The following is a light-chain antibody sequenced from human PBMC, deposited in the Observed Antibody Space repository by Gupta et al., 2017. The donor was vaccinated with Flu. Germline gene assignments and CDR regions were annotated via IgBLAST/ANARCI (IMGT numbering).Light chain of an antibody. Sequence: EIVLTQSPDFQSVTPKEKVTITCRASHNIGSRLHWYQQKQDQSPKLLIRSASQSFSGVPSRFSGSGSGTDFTLTINSLEVEDAATYYCHQSSSLPRTFGQGTKVEIK. CDR1: HNIGSR. CDR2: SAS. J-gene: IGKJ1*01. CDR3: HQSSSLPRT. V-gene: IGKV6-21*01.